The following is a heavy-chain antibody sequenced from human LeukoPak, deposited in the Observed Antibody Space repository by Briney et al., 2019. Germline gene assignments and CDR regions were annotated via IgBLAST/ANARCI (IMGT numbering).Heavy chain of an antibody. CDR3: ARVSMVRGVIITYYYYYMDV. D-gene: IGHD3-10*01. V-gene: IGHV4-38-2*01. J-gene: IGHJ6*03. CDR2: IYHSGST. Sequence: SETLSLTCAVSGYSIGSGYYWGWIRQPPGKGLEWIGSIYHSGSTYYNPSLKSRVTISVDTSKNQFSLKLSSVTAADTAVYYCARVSMVRGVIITYYYYYMDVWGKGTTVTVSS. CDR1: GYSIGSGYY.